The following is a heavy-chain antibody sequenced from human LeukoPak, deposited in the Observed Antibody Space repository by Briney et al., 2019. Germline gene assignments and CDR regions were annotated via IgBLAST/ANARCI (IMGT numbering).Heavy chain of an antibody. CDR1: GYSFTSYW. D-gene: IGHD2-15*01. V-gene: IGHV5-51*01. J-gene: IGHJ4*02. Sequence: GESLKISCKGSGYSFTSYWIGWVRQIPGKGLEWMGIIYPGDSDTRYSPSFQGQVTISADKSISTAYLQWSSLKASDTAMYYCARLRSGGSYYNGFYYFDYWGQGTLVTVSS. CDR3: ARLRSGGSYYNGFYYFDY. CDR2: IYPGDSDT.